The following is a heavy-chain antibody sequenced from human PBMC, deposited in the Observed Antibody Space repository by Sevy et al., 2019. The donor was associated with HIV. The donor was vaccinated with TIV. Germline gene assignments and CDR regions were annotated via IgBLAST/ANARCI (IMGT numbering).Heavy chain of an antibody. CDR1: GFIVTSNY. CDR2: IHGGGTT. J-gene: IGHJ4*02. Sequence: GSLRLSCAASGFIVTSNYMSWVRQAPGKGLEWVSVIHGGGTTQYADSVKGRFTISRDNSKNTLYLQMNTLRAEDTAVYYCARTRIGNFMDYFDYWGQGTLVTVSS. V-gene: IGHV3-53*01. D-gene: IGHD2-21*01. CDR3: ARTRIGNFMDYFDY.